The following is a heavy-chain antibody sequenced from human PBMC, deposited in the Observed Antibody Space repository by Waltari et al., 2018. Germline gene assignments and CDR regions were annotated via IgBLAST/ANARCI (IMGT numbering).Heavy chain of an antibody. D-gene: IGHD6-13*01. J-gene: IGHJ4*02. V-gene: IGHV1-2*02. CDR1: GYTFTGYY. CDR3: VRSLAAVGNSRGY. CDR2: INPKSGGT. Sequence: QVQLVQSGAEVKKPGASVKVSCKASGYTFTGYYIHWVRQAPGQGLEWMGWINPKSGGTKYAKKFQGRVTMTRDTSISTAHMELSRLRFDDTAMYYCVRSLAAVGNSRGYWGQGTLVTVSS.